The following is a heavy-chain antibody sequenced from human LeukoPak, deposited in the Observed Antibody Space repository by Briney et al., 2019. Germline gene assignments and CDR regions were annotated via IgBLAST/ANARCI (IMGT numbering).Heavy chain of an antibody. CDR2: INHSGST. CDR3: ARGKWGKLRWLQRENWGFDY. D-gene: IGHD5-24*01. Sequence: SETLSLTCTVSGGSISSSSYYWGWIRQPPGKGLEWIGEINHSGSTNYNPSLKSRVTISVDTSKNQFSLKLSSVTAADTAVYYCARGKWGKLRWLQRENWGFDYWGQGTLVTVSS. V-gene: IGHV4-39*07. CDR1: GGSISSSSYY. J-gene: IGHJ4*02.